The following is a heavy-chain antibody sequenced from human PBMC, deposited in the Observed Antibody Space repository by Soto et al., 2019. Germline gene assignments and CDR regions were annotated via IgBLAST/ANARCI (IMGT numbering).Heavy chain of an antibody. V-gene: IGHV4-34*01. CDR1: GGSFSGYY. CDR2: INHSGST. J-gene: IGHJ5*02. D-gene: IGHD3-3*01. CDR3: ARAQLTTYYDSRNWFDP. Sequence: SETLSLTCAVYGGSFSGYYWSWIRQPPGKGLEWIGEINHSGSTNYNPSLKSRVTISVDTSKNQFSLKLSSVTAADTAVYYCARAQLTTYYDSRNWFDPWGQGTLVTVSS.